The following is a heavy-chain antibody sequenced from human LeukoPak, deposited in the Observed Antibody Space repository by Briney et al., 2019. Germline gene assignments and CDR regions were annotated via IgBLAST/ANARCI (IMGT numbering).Heavy chain of an antibody. Sequence: VGSLRLSCAASGFTFRSYEMNWVRQAPGTGLEWVSYISSSSSTIYYSDSLKGRFTISRDNAKNSLYLQMNSLRAEDTAVYYCATGGGPGWFGELFRGYFFDYWGQGTLVTVSS. V-gene: IGHV3-48*03. J-gene: IGHJ4*02. D-gene: IGHD3-10*01. CDR2: ISSSSSTI. CDR1: GFTFRSYE. CDR3: ATGGGPGWFGELFRGYFFDY.